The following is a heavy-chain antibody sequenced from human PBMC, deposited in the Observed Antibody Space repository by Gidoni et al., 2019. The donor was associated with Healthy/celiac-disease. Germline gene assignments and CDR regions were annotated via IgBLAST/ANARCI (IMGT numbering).Heavy chain of an antibody. J-gene: IGHJ3*02. CDR1: GFSLSTSGVG. V-gene: IGHV2-5*02. CDR3: AHRLSGYDILTGYYNRVGFDI. D-gene: IGHD3-9*01. CDR2: IYWDDDK. Sequence: QITLKESGPTLVKPTQTLTLTCTFSGFSLSTSGVGVGWIRQPPGKALEWLALIYWDDDKRYSLSLKSRLTITKDTSKNQVVLTMTNMDPVDTATYYCAHRLSGYDILTGYYNRVGFDIWGQGTMVTVSS.